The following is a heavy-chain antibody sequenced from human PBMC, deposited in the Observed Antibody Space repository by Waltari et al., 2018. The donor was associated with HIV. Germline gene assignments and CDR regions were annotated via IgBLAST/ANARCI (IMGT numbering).Heavy chain of an antibody. CDR1: GFTFNPYA. CDR3: GREGDYYDSSPFDY. CDR2: NSWDGSNK. Sequence: QVQLVESGGGVVQPGRSLRLSCAASGFTFNPYAMHWVRQAPGKGLGVGAVNSWDGSNKHYADSVKGRCTISRDNSRNSLYLQMSSLRAEDTAVYYCGREGDYYDSSPFDYWGQGTLVTVSS. D-gene: IGHD3-22*01. J-gene: IGHJ4*02. V-gene: IGHV3-30-3*01.